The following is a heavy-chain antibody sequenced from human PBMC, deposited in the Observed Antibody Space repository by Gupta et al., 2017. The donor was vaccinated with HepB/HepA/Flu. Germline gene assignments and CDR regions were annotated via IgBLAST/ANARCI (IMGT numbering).Heavy chain of an antibody. D-gene: IGHD2-2*01. CDR1: GFTFRSYG. J-gene: IGHJ6*03. Sequence: EVQLLESGGGLVQPGGSLRLSCGASGFTFRSYGMSWVRQAPGKGLEWVSGIRGNSIATYYEDSVKGRFSISRDNSKNTLYLHMKSLRAEETAVYFWAKGYCSATSCNYYYFHMDVWGKGTTVTVS. CDR2: IRGNSIAT. V-gene: IGHV3-23*01. CDR3: AKGYCSATSCNYYYFHMDV.